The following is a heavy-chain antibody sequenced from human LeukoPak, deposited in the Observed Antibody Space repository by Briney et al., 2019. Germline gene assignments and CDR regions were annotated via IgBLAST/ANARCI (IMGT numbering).Heavy chain of an antibody. CDR3: ARGIVVVVAATRWFDP. V-gene: IGHV4-34*01. CDR1: GGSLSGYY. D-gene: IGHD2-15*01. CDR2: INHSGST. Sequence: PSETLSLTCAVYGGSLSGYYWSWIRQPPGKGLEWIGEINHSGSTNYNPSLKSRVTISVDTSKNQFSLKLSSVTAADTAVYYCARGIVVVVAATRWFDPWGRGTLVTVSS. J-gene: IGHJ5*02.